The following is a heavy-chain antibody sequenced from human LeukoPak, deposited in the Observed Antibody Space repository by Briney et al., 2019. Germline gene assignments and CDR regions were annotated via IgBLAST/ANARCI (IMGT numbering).Heavy chain of an antibody. CDR1: GFTFDDYD. V-gene: IGHV3-20*04. CDR3: ARGTITYYDSSAYYSY. D-gene: IGHD3-22*01. CDR2: IYWNGGST. Sequence: PGGSLTLSCAASGFTFDDYDMGWGRHRPGKGLGWVSGIYWNGGSTGYADSVKGRFSISRDNTKNSLYLQMTRLRAEDTAFYYCARGTITYYDSSAYYSYWGQGTLVSVSS. J-gene: IGHJ4*02.